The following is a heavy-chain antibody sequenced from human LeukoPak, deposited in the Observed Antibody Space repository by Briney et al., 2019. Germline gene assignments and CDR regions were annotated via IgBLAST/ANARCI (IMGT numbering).Heavy chain of an antibody. CDR2: IYYSGST. CDR1: GGSISSGDYY. D-gene: IGHD3-3*01. Sequence: PSETLSLTCTVSGGSISSGDYYWSWIRQPPGEGLEWIGYIYYSGSTYYNPSLKSRVTISVDTSKNQFSLKLSSVTAADTAVYYCASWYYDFWSGYRSGFDYWGQGTLVTVSS. J-gene: IGHJ4*02. CDR3: ASWYYDFWSGYRSGFDY. V-gene: IGHV4-30-4*08.